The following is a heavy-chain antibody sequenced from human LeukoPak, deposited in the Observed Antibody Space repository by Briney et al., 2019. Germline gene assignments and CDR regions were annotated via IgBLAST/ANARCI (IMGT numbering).Heavy chain of an antibody. CDR2: INHSGST. J-gene: IGHJ4*02. CDR1: SGSFSGYY. V-gene: IGHV4-34*01. D-gene: IGHD3-22*01. CDR3: ARVQRYYDSSGPAITYYFDY. Sequence: PSETLSLTCAVYSGSFSGYYWSWIRQPPGKGLEWIGEINHSGSTNYNPSLKSRVTISVDTSKNQFSLKLSSVTAADTAVYYCARVQRYYDSSGPAITYYFDYWGQGTLVTVSS.